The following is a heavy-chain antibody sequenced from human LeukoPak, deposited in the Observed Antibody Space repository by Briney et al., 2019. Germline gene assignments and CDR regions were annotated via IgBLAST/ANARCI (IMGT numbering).Heavy chain of an antibody. D-gene: IGHD3-10*01. V-gene: IGHV3-23*01. CDR3: AKAYYYGSGSNYKTFDY. CDR1: GFTFSSYA. J-gene: IGHJ4*02. Sequence: GGSLRLSCAASGFTFSSYAMSWVRQAPGEGLEWVSAITGSDGSTYYADSVKGRFTISRDNSKSTLYLQMNSLRAEDTAVYYCAKAYYYGSGSNYKTFDYWGRGTLVTVAS. CDR2: ITGSDGST.